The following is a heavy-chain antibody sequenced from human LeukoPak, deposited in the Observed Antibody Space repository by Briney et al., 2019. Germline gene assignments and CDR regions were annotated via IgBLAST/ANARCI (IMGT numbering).Heavy chain of an antibody. CDR3: AKPKTRGSSSSPLVY. V-gene: IGHV3-23*01. CDR1: GFTFSSYA. J-gene: IGHJ4*02. CDR2: ISGSGGST. D-gene: IGHD6-6*01. Sequence: GGSLRLSCAASGFTFSSYAMSWVRQAPGKGLEWVSAISGSGGSTYYADSVKGRFTISRDNSKNTLYLQMNSLRAEATAVYYCAKPKTRGSSSSPLVYWGQGTLVTVSS.